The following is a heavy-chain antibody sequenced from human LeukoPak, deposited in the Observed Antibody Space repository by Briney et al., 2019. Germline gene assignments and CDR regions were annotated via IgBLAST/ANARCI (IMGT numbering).Heavy chain of an antibody. D-gene: IGHD4/OR15-4a*01. CDR1: GGFIRSSNW. V-gene: IGHV4-4*02. J-gene: IGHJ4*02. CDR3: ASLPMVKF. CDR2: IYHSGNT. Sequence: MTSETLSLTCAVSGGFIRSSNWWSWVRQSPGKGLEWIGEIYHSGNTNYNPSLKSRVTISVAKSKDQFSLKLNSVTVADTAVYYCASLPMVKFWGQGTLVTVSS.